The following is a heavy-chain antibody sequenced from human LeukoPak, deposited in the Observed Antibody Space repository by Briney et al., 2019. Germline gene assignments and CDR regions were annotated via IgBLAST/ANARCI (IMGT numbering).Heavy chain of an antibody. V-gene: IGHV4-39*01. CDR3: ASRLWFGDMAFDI. Sequence: SETLSLTCTVSGGPISSSSYYWGWIRQPPGKGLEWIGSIYYSGSTYYNPSLKSRVTISVDTSKNQFSLKLSSVTAADTAVYYCASRLWFGDMAFDIWGQGTMVTVSS. CDR2: IYYSGST. D-gene: IGHD3-10*01. CDR1: GGPISSSSYY. J-gene: IGHJ3*02.